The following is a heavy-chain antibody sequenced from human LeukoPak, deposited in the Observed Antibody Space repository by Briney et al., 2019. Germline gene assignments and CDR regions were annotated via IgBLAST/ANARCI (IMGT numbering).Heavy chain of an antibody. V-gene: IGHV3-7*03. D-gene: IGHD6-6*01. CDR2: IKQDGSEK. J-gene: IGHJ4*02. CDR3: ASRNRGKYSSSAFDY. CDR1: GFTFSSYW. Sequence: GGSLRLSCAASGFTFSSYWMSWVRQAPGKGLEWVANIKQDGSEKYYVDSVKGRFTISRDNAKNSLYLQMNSLRAEDTAVYYCASRNRGKYSSSAFDYWGQGTLVTVSS.